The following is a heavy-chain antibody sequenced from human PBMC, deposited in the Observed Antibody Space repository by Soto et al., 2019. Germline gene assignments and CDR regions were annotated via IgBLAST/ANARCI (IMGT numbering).Heavy chain of an antibody. Sequence: SSETLSLTCTVSGGSVSSGSYYWSWIRQPPGKGLEWIGYIYYSGSTNYNPSLKSRVTISVDTSKNQFSLKLSSVTAADTAVYYCARVLIGGRSSWSDYYYYYGMDVWGQGTTVTVSS. V-gene: IGHV4-61*01. J-gene: IGHJ6*02. CDR1: GGSVSSGSYY. CDR3: ARVLIGGRSSWSDYYYYYGMDV. CDR2: IYYSGST. D-gene: IGHD6-13*01.